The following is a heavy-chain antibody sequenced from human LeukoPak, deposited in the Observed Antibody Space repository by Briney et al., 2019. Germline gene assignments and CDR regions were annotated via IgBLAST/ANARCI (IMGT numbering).Heavy chain of an antibody. Sequence: GGSLRFSCAASGFTFSSYEMNWVRQAPGKGLEWVSYISSTGSTIYYADSVKGRFTISRDNAKNSLYLQMNSLRAEDTAVYYCAGIYGFRFPFWFDPWGQGTLVTVSS. V-gene: IGHV3-48*03. D-gene: IGHD3-3*01. J-gene: IGHJ5*02. CDR1: GFTFSSYE. CDR3: AGIYGFRFPFWFDP. CDR2: ISSTGSTI.